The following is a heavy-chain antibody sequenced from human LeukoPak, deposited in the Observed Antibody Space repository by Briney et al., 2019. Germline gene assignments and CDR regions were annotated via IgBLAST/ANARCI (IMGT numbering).Heavy chain of an antibody. D-gene: IGHD6-19*01. CDR3: ARGTGIAVAGLGFDY. CDR2: INPNSGGT. Sequence: ASVKVSCKASGYTFTGYYMHWVRQAPGQGLEWMGWINPNSGGTNYAQKFQGRVTMTRDTSISTAYMELSRLRSDDTAVYYCARGTGIAVAGLGFDYWGQGTLVTVSS. V-gene: IGHV1-2*02. J-gene: IGHJ4*02. CDR1: GYTFTGYY.